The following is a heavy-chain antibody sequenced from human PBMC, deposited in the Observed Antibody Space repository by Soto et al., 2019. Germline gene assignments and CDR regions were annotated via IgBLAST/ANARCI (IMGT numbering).Heavy chain of an antibody. CDR2: TYYSGSA. CDR3: ARAGDSSSWYHFDY. J-gene: IGHJ4*02. CDR1: GGSISSYY. D-gene: IGHD6-13*01. V-gene: IGHV4-59*01. Sequence: PSETLSLTCTVSGGSISSYYWSWIRQPPGKGLEWIGYTYYSGSANYNPSLKSRVTISVDTSKNQFSLKLSSVTAADTAVYYCARAGDSSSWYHFDYRGQGTQVSGSS.